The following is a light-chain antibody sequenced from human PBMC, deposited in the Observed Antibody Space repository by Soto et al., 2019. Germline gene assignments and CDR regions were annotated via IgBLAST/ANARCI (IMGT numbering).Light chain of an antibody. J-gene: IGKJ1*01. V-gene: IGKV3-15*01. CDR3: QQYNNWPPWT. CDR2: AAD. Sequence: EVVMRQSPATLSVSPGETATLSCRASQSVSNKLAWYQQRPGQAPRLLIYAADTRATGIPDRFSGSGSGREFTLTISSLQSEDFAVYYCQQYNNWPPWTFGQVTKVEVK. CDR1: QSVSNK.